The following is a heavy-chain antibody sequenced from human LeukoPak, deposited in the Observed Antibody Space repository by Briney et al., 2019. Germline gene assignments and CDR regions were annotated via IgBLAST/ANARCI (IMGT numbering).Heavy chain of an antibody. CDR2: ISGSGGST. CDR1: EFSVGSNY. Sequence: GGSLRLSCAASEFSVGSNYMTWVRQAPGKGLDWVSTISGSGGSTYYADTVKGRFTISRDNSKNTLYLQMNSLRAEDTAVYYCAKGPRSSWSLNWFDPWGQGTLVTVSS. D-gene: IGHD6-13*01. CDR3: AKGPRSSWSLNWFDP. V-gene: IGHV3-23*01. J-gene: IGHJ5*02.